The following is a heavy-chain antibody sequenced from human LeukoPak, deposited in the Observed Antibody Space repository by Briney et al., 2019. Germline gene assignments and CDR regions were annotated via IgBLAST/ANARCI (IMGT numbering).Heavy chain of an antibody. D-gene: IGHD3-22*01. V-gene: IGHV3-21*01. J-gene: IGHJ5*02. CDR2: ISSTSIYR. CDR1: GLTVRSNY. CDR3: ARAEHYYYDSSGYHTVTPREFDP. Sequence: GGSLRLSCAASGLTVRSNYMTWVRQAPGKGLEWVSSISSTSIYRYYADSVKGRFTISRDNAKNSLYLQMNSLRAEDTAVYFCARAEHYYYDSSGYHTVTPREFDPWGQGTLVTVSS.